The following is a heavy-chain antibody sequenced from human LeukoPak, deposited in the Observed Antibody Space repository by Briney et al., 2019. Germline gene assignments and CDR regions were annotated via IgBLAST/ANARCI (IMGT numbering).Heavy chain of an antibody. CDR1: GGSFTNY. D-gene: IGHD3-9*01. Sequence: PSETLSLTCTVSGGSFTNYWNWIRQPAGKALEWIGRISTSGSTNYNPSVSARVTMSIDTSKNQFSLKLRSVTAADTAVYYCARDEADTLTNYPGAFDIWGQGTMVTVSS. CDR3: ARDEADTLTNYPGAFDI. J-gene: IGHJ3*02. CDR2: ISTSGST. V-gene: IGHV4-4*07.